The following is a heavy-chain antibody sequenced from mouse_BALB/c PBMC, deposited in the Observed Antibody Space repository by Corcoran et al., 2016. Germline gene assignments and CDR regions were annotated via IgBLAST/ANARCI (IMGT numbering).Heavy chain of an antibody. Sequence: EVQLQQSGAELVKPGASVKLSCTASGFNIKDTYMYWGKQRTEQGLGWIGRIDPANGNTKYDPKFQGKATITTDTSANTAYLQLSSLTSEDTAVYYCARWDWYFDVWGAGTTVTVSS. CDR3: ARWDWYFDV. V-gene: IGHV14-3*02. CDR1: GFNIKDTY. CDR2: IDPANGNT. J-gene: IGHJ1*01.